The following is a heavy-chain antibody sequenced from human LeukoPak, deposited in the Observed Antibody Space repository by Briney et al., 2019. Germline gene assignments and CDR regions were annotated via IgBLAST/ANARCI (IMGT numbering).Heavy chain of an antibody. V-gene: IGHV3-30*03. CDR3: ATNTAMDYYFDY. CDR1: GFTFSSYG. J-gene: IGHJ4*02. D-gene: IGHD5-18*01. CDR2: ISYDGSNK. Sequence: GGSLRPSCAASGFTFSSYGMHWVRQAPGKGLEWVAVISYDGSNKYYADSVKGRFTISRDNSKNTLYLQMNSLRAEDTAVYYCATNTAMDYYFDYWGQGTLVTVSS.